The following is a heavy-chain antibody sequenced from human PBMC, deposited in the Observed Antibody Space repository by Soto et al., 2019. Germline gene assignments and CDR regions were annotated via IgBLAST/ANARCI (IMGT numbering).Heavy chain of an antibody. CDR3: ARDDIGNWFDP. Sequence: PSETLSLTCTVSGGSISSYYWSWIRQPPGKGLEWIGYIYYSGSTNYNPSLKSRVTISVDTSKNQFSLKLSSVTAADTAVYYCARDDIGNWFDPWGQGTLVTVSS. J-gene: IGHJ5*02. CDR2: IYYSGST. V-gene: IGHV4-59*01. CDR1: GGSISSYY. D-gene: IGHD2-15*01.